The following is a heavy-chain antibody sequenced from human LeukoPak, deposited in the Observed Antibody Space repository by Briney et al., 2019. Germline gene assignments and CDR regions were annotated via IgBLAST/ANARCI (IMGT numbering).Heavy chain of an antibody. CDR3: ARTHRPYYDYVWGSYRPPVDF. V-gene: IGHV3-7*01. J-gene: IGHJ4*02. CDR2: IKEDGSEK. D-gene: IGHD3-16*02. CDR1: GFTFSSYW. Sequence: GGSLRLSCAASGFTFSSYWMSWVRQAPGKGLEWVANIKEDGSEKYYVDSVKGRFTISRDNAKNSLYLQMNSLRADDTAVYYCARTHRPYYDYVWGSYRPPVDFWGQGTLVTVSS.